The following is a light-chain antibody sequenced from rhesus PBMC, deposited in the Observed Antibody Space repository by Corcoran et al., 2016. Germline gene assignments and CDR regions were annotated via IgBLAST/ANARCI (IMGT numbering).Light chain of an antibody. CDR3: LQGYSTPYS. Sequence: DTQMTQSPSSLSASVGDRVTITCRASQGINDYLSWYKQKPGKTPKRLIYAASSLESGVPSRFSGTGSWTEFTLTFSSLQPEDFAAYYCLQGYSTPYSFGQGTKVEIK. J-gene: IGKJ2*01. CDR2: AAS. V-gene: IGKV1-36*02. CDR1: QGINDY.